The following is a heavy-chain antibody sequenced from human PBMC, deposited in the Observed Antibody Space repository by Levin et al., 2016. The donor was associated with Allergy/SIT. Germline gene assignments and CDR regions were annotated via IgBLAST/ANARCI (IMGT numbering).Heavy chain of an antibody. V-gene: IGHV1-2*02. CDR2: ISPNSGGA. CDR1: GYTFTGYY. D-gene: IGHD6-19*01. Sequence: ASVKVSCKASGYTFTGYYMHWVRQAPGQGLEWMGWISPNSGGANYAQRFQGRVTMTRDTSISTAYMELSRLRSDDTAVFYCARDSSGWYKGWFDPWGQGTLVTVSS. J-gene: IGHJ5*02. CDR3: ARDSSGWYKGWFDP.